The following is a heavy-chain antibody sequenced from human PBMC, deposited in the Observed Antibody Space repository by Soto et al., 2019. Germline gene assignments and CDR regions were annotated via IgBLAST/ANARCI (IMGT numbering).Heavy chain of an antibody. Sequence: EVQLVESGGGLVQPGGSLRLSCAASGFTFSSYSMNWVRQAPGKGLEWVSYISSSSSTIYYADSVKGRFTISRDNAKNSLYLQMNSLRDEDTAVYYCARVGYDSSGYSLENDYWGQGTLLTVSS. CDR2: ISSSSSTI. CDR1: GFTFSSYS. V-gene: IGHV3-48*02. D-gene: IGHD3-22*01. J-gene: IGHJ4*02. CDR3: ARVGYDSSGYSLENDY.